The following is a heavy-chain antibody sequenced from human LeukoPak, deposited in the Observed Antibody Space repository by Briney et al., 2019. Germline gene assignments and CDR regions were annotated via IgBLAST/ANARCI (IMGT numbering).Heavy chain of an antibody. Sequence: ASVKVSCKACGYTFTSYAMHWVRQAPGQRLEWMGWINAGNGNTKYSQKFQGRVTITRDTSASTAYMELSSLRSEDTAVYYCARDRGIAAAGLHDYWGQGTLVTVSS. V-gene: IGHV1-3*01. CDR3: ARDRGIAAAGLHDY. CDR1: GYTFTSYA. J-gene: IGHJ4*02. D-gene: IGHD6-13*01. CDR2: INAGNGNT.